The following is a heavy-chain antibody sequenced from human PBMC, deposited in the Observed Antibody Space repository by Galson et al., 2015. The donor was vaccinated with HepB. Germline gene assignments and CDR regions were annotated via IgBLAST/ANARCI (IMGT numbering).Heavy chain of an antibody. V-gene: IGHV3-9*01. CDR3: AKATVTHAFDI. CDR1: GFTFDDYA. J-gene: IGHJ3*02. D-gene: IGHD4-17*01. Sequence: FLRLSCAASGFTFDDYAMHWVRQAPGKGLEWVSGISWNSGSIGYADSVKGRFTISRDNAKNSLYLQMNSLRAEDTALYYCAKATVTHAFDIWGQGTMVTVSS. CDR2: ISWNSGSI.